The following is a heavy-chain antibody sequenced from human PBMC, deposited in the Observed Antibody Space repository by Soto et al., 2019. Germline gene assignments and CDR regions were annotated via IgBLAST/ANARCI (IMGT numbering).Heavy chain of an antibody. D-gene: IGHD3-16*01. CDR3: SRWDGYGDY. CDR2: ISVGGDRK. J-gene: IGHJ4*02. V-gene: IGHV3-23*01. Sequence: RVSCAASGVSVSSYSMTWVRQAPGKGLEYVSGISVGGDRKFYADSVKGRFTVSRDNSKNILYLQMDSLRVDDTAIYYCSRWDGYGDYWGQGTLVTVSS. CDR1: GVSVSSYS.